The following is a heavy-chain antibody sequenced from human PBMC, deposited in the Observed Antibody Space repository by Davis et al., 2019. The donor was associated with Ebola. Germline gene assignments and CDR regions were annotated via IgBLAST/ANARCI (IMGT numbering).Heavy chain of an antibody. CDR2: INPNSGGT. D-gene: IGHD1-26*01. J-gene: IGHJ4*02. CDR3: TVGGIGGMGDY. V-gene: IGHV1-2*06. Sequence: ASVKVSCKASGYTFTGYYLHWVRQAPGQGLEWMGRINPNSGGTSYAQKFQGRVTMAWDTSISTAYMELSRLRSDDTAVYYCTVGGIGGMGDYWGQGTLVTVSS. CDR1: GYTFTGYY.